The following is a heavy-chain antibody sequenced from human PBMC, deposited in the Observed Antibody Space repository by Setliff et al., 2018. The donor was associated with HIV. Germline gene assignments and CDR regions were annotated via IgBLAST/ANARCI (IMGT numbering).Heavy chain of an antibody. CDR3: ASIELAAMVPVDY. D-gene: IGHD5-18*01. V-gene: IGHV3-21*01. J-gene: IGHJ4*02. CDR2: ISGSSYYI. CDR1: GFTFSSYT. Sequence: GGSLRLSCAASGFTFSSYTMNWVRQAPGKGLEWVSSISGSSYYIYYADSVKGRFTISRDNAKNSLFLQMNSLRAEDTAVYYCASIELAAMVPVDYWGQGTLVTVSS.